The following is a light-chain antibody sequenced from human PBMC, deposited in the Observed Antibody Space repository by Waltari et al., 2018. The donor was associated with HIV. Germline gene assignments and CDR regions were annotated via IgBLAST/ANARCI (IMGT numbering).Light chain of an antibody. CDR3: AAWEDSLNAWV. CDR2: SNN. V-gene: IGLV1-44*01. Sequence: QSVLTQPPSASGTPGQRVSISCSGSSSHIGSNIVNWYQQLPGTAPKLLIYSNNQRPSGVPDRFSGSKSGTSASLAISGLQSEDEADYYCAAWEDSLNAWVFGGGTKLTVL. J-gene: IGLJ3*02. CDR1: SSHIGSNI.